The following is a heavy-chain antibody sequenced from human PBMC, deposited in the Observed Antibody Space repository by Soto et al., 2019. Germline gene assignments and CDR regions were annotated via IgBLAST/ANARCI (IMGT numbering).Heavy chain of an antibody. CDR1: GFTFSSYW. D-gene: IGHD1-1*01. Sequence: GGSPRLSCAASGFTFSSYWMNWVRQAPGKGLEWVANINQDGNEDNLLDSVKGRFTISRDNAKNSLFLQMNSLRVDDTAVYYCARTGDGHHDFLDYWGQGALATVSS. J-gene: IGHJ4*02. V-gene: IGHV3-7*01. CDR3: ARTGDGHHDFLDY. CDR2: INQDGNED.